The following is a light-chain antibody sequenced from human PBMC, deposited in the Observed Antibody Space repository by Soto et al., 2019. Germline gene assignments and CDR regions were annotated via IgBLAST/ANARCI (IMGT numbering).Light chain of an antibody. Sequence: EIVLTQSPGTLSLSPGERATLSCRASQSVSSSYLAWYQQKPGQAPRFLIYSASSRATGIPPRFSGSGSGTEFTLAISSLQPDDFATYYCQQYNSYPWTFGQGTKVDI. CDR3: QQYNSYPWT. V-gene: IGKV3-20*01. CDR2: SAS. J-gene: IGKJ1*01. CDR1: QSVSSSY.